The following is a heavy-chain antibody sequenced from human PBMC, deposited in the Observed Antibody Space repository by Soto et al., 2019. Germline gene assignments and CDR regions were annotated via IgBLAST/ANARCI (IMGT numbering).Heavy chain of an antibody. CDR1: GFTFSSYG. Sequence: QVQLVESGGGVVQPVRSLRLSCAASGFTFSSYGMHWVRQAPGKGLEWVAVISYDGSNKYYADSVKGRFTISRDNSKNTLYLQMNSLRAEDTAVYYCAKEATIFGVVIPFAYWGQGTLVTVSS. CDR2: ISYDGSNK. J-gene: IGHJ4*02. V-gene: IGHV3-30*18. D-gene: IGHD3-3*01. CDR3: AKEATIFGVVIPFAY.